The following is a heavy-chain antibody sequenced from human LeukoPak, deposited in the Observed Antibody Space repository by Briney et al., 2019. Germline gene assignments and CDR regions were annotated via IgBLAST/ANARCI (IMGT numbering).Heavy chain of an antibody. D-gene: IGHD3-22*01. CDR3: ARGINYYDSSGYYYGSRLKNWFVP. CDR1: GGSFSGYY. CDR2: INHSGST. V-gene: IGHV4-34*01. Sequence: PSETLSLTCAVYGGSFSGYYWSWIRQPPGKGLEWIGEINHSGSTNYNPSLKSRVTISVDTSKNQFSLKLSSVTAADTAVYYCARGINYYDSSGYYYGSRLKNWFVPWGQGTLVTVSS. J-gene: IGHJ5*02.